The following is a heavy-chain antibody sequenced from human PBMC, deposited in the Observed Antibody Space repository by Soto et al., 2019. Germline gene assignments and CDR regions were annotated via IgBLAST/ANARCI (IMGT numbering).Heavy chain of an antibody. CDR1: GFTFSNYA. D-gene: IGHD6-19*01. J-gene: IGHJ4*02. Sequence: PGGSLRLSCAASGFTFSNYAMSWVRQAPGKGLEWVSGISGSGSSTYYADSVKGRFTISGDNSKSTLYLQMNSLRAEDTAVYYCAKRGYNRGWYGGSFDYWGQGTLVTVSS. CDR2: ISGSGSST. V-gene: IGHV3-23*01. CDR3: AKRGYNRGWYGGSFDY.